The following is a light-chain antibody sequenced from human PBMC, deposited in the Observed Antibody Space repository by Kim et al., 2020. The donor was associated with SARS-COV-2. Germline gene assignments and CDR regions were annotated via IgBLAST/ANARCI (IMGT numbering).Light chain of an antibody. V-gene: IGKV3-20*01. J-gene: IGKJ1*01. CDR2: GAS. CDR3: QQYDTSPRT. CDR1: QSVSNKY. Sequence: SPGERATLSCRASQSVSNKYLAWYQQKPGQAPSLLIYGASNRATAIPDRFSGSGSGTDFTLTISRLEPDDFAVYYCQQYDTSPRTFGPGTKVDIK.